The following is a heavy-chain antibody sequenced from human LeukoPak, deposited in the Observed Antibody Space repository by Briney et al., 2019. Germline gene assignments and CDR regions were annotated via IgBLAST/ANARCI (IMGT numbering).Heavy chain of an antibody. CDR3: ATLGEPVPAAMG. CDR1: GYTLTELS. D-gene: IGHD2-2*01. J-gene: IGHJ4*02. CDR2: FDPGDGET. Sequence: ASVKVSCKVSGYTLTELSMHWMRQAPGKGLEWMGGFDPGDGETIYAQKFQGRVTMTEDTSTDTAYMELSSLRSEDTAVYYCATLGEPVPAAMGWGQGTLVTVSS. V-gene: IGHV1-24*01.